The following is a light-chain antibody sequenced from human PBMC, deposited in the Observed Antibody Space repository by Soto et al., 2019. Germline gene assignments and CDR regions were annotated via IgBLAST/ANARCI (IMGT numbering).Light chain of an antibody. V-gene: IGKV1-39*01. CDR1: PSISNY. CDR3: QQSHSTPLT. CDR2: TAS. Sequence: DIQMTQAPSSLSSSVGDRVTITCRASPSISNYLNWYQQTPGTAPKLLIYTASSLQSGVPSRFSGSGSGTDFPLTISSLQPEDFATYYFQQSHSTPLTFGGGTKVEIK. J-gene: IGKJ4*01.